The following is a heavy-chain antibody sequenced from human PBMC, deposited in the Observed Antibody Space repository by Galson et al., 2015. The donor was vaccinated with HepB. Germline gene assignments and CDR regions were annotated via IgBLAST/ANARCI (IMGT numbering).Heavy chain of an antibody. V-gene: IGHV2-70*01. J-gene: IGHJ6*02. Sequence: PALVKPTQTLTLTCSFSGFSLTTIGMCVTWIRQPPGKALEWLALIDWDADKEYNTSLETRLTIPKDTSKNEVVLRLTNLDPADTATYYCARMICYYGSGSTPVYYFGLDVWGQGTTVTVSS. CDR1: GFSLTTIGMC. D-gene: IGHD3-10*01. CDR2: IDWDADK. CDR3: ARMICYYGSGSTPVYYFGLDV.